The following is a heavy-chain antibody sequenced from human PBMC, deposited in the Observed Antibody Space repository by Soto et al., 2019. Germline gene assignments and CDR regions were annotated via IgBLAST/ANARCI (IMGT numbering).Heavy chain of an antibody. CDR2: IYHSRNT. J-gene: IGHJ3*02. D-gene: IGHD6-6*01. Sequence: SETLSLTCSVSGGSISSGGYYWSWIRQLPGKDLEWIGYIYHSRNTYYNSSLKSRLTISVDTSKNQFSLKLTSVTAADTAVYYCARVGISSSDAFDIWGQGTMVTVSS. CDR1: GGSISSGGYY. CDR3: ARVGISSSDAFDI. V-gene: IGHV4-31*03.